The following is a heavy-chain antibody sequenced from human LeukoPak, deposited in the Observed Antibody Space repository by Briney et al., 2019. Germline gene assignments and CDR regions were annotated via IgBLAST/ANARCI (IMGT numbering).Heavy chain of an antibody. CDR1: GGSISSSSYY. Sequence: PSETLCFTGSVSGGSISSSSYYWGWIRQPPGKGLGGIGRIYYSGSTYYNPSLKSRVTISVDPSEHPFSLKLSSVTRADTAVSECARDPIAALSYFGYWGPGTPVTVSS. V-gene: IGHV4-39*07. D-gene: IGHD6-6*01. CDR2: IYYSGST. J-gene: IGHJ4*02. CDR3: ARDPIAALSYFGY.